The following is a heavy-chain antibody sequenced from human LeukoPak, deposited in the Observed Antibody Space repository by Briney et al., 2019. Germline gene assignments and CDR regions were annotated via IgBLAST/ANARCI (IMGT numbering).Heavy chain of an antibody. CDR3: ARDSGYSAFDY. Sequence: GGSLRLSCAASRFAFSSSWMAWVRQAPGKGLEWVANMNPEGSTKNYVDSVTGRFTISRENAKNSLYLQMNSLRADDTAVYYCARDSGYSAFDYWGQGTLVTVSS. D-gene: IGHD5-12*01. J-gene: IGHJ4*02. CDR2: MNPEGSTK. CDR1: RFAFSSSW. V-gene: IGHV3-7*05.